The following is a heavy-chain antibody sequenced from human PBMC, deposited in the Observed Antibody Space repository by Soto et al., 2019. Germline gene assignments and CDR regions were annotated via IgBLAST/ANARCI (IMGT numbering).Heavy chain of an antibody. CDR3: ARAVGYSGYDGQFAY. CDR1: GGTFSSYA. CDR2: IIPIFGTA. V-gene: IGHV1-69*06. D-gene: IGHD5-12*01. J-gene: IGHJ4*02. Sequence: QVQLVQSGAEVKKPGSSVKVSCKASGGTFSSYAISWVRQAPGQGLEWMGGIIPIFGTANYAQKFPGRVTSTGDKSTSTAYMELSSLRSEDTAVYYSARAVGYSGYDGQFAYWGQGTVVTVSS.